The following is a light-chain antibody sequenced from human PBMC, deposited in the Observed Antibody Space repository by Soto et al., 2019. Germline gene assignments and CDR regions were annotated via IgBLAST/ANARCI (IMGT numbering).Light chain of an antibody. CDR2: AAT. J-gene: IGKJ4*01. Sequence: DVQMTQSPSSLSASVGYRVTITCRASQSVVSYLNWYNQTPGKAPKVVRYAATRLQGGVPSRFSGRGSGTDFPLNITNLQPEDFGVSYCQQSNVTPLTFGGGPRVEI. CDR1: QSVVSY. V-gene: IGKV1-39*01. CDR3: QQSNVTPLT.